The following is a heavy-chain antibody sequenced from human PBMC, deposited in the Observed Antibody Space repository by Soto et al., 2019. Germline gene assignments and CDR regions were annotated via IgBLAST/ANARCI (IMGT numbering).Heavy chain of an antibody. CDR2: ISYDGNDK. V-gene: IGHV3-30-3*01. J-gene: IGHJ6*02. Sequence: PGGSLRLSCEASEFTFSSYVMHWVRQAPGKGLEWVAVISYDGNDKYYAESVEGRFTLSRDNSKNTLYLQMNSLRAEDTAVYYCARTFYFDRSGMDVWGQGTTVTVS. CDR3: ARTFYFDRSGMDV. CDR1: EFTFSSYV. D-gene: IGHD3-22*01.